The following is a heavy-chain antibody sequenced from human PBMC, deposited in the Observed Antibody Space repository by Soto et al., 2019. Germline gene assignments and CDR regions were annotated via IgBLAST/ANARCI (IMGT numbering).Heavy chain of an antibody. Sequence: QVQLVESGGGVVQPGRSLRLSCAASGFTFSSYGMHWVRQAPGKGLEWVAVISYDGSNKYYADSVKGRFTISRDNSKNTLYLKMNSLRAEDTAVYYCANLWFGELLSQNWGQGTLVTVSS. CDR3: ANLWFGELLSQN. CDR2: ISYDGSNK. V-gene: IGHV3-30*18. CDR1: GFTFSSYG. J-gene: IGHJ4*02. D-gene: IGHD3-10*01.